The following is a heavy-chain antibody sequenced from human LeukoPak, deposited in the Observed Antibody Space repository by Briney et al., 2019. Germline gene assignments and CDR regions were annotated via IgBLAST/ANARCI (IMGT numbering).Heavy chain of an antibody. D-gene: IGHD6-13*01. Sequence: SGPTLVNPTQTLTLTCTFSGFSLSTSGVGVGWIRQPPGKALEWLALIYWNDDKRYSPSLKSRLTITKDTSKNQVVLTMTNMDPVDTATYYCAHIRPEEYSSSLTTYYYGMDVWGQGTTVTVSS. J-gene: IGHJ6*02. CDR2: IYWNDDK. CDR3: AHIRPEEYSSSLTTYYYGMDV. CDR1: GFSLSTSGVG. V-gene: IGHV2-5*01.